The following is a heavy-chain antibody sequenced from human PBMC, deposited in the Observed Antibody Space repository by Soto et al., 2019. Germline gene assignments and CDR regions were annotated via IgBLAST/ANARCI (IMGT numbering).Heavy chain of an antibody. CDR2: ISFDGSNK. CDR3: AKERMEQYQLLPFFDY. CDR1: GFTSSSYG. V-gene: IGHV3-30*18. D-gene: IGHD2-2*01. Sequence: GGSLRLSCAASGFTSSSYGMHWLRQAPGKGLEWVAVISFDGSNKYYADSVKGRFTISRDNSRNTLYLQMNSLRAEDSAVYYCAKERMEQYQLLPFFDYWGQGTLVTVYS. J-gene: IGHJ4*02.